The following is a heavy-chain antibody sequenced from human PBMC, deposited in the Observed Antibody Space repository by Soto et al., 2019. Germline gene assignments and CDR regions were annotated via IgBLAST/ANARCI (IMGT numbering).Heavy chain of an antibody. Sequence: EVQLLESGGDLVQPGGSLRLSCAASGFTFSLFAMSWVRQSPGKGLEWVSTISGSGGSTYYADAVKGRFTISRDNSMDTLSLQMKSLRVEDTARYYCAKEVSLGSTVDLGYWGQGSLVTVSS. CDR2: ISGSGGST. V-gene: IGHV3-23*01. D-gene: IGHD7-27*01. CDR1: GFTFSLFA. J-gene: IGHJ4*02. CDR3: AKEVSLGSTVDLGY.